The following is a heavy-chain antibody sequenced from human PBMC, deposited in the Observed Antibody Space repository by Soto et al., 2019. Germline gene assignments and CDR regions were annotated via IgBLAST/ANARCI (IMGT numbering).Heavy chain of an antibody. D-gene: IGHD2-2*01. CDR3: ATVYCSSTSCYGDYYYYGIDV. CDR1: GYTFTSYG. Sequence: ASVKVSCKASGYTFTSYGISWVRQAPGQGLEWMGWISAYNGNTNYAQKLQGRVTMTTDTSTSTAYMELRGLRPDDTAVYYCATVYCSSTSCYGDYYYYGIDVWGQVTTVTVPS. V-gene: IGHV1-18*04. J-gene: IGHJ6*01. CDR2: ISAYNGNT.